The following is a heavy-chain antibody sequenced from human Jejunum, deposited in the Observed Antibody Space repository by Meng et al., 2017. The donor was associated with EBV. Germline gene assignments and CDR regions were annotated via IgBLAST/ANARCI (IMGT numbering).Heavy chain of an antibody. CDR3: TTERPGAGYFDP. CDR2: MSYSGSA. CDR1: DVSVNSDGYY. Sequence: QLQEWGPGLVKPSXXLSLTCGVSDVSVNSDGYYWSWIRQPPGKGLEWIGYMSYSGSANYNPSLDGRITISLDRSKNQFSLKLTSVTAADTAIYFCTTERPGAGYFDPWGRGTLVTVSS. V-gene: IGHV4-30-4*01. D-gene: IGHD5-24*01. J-gene: IGHJ5*02.